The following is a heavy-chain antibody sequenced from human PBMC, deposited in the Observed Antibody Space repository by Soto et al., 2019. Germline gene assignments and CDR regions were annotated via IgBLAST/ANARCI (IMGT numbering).Heavy chain of an antibody. Sequence: VQLVESGGGLVQPGGSLRLSCAASGFTVSSNYMSWVRQAPGKGLEWVSVIYSGGSTYYADSVKGRFTISRHNSKNTLYLQMNSLRAEDTAVYYCAREYCSSTSCRYNWFDPWGQGTLVTVSS. D-gene: IGHD2-2*01. J-gene: IGHJ5*02. V-gene: IGHV3-53*04. CDR1: GFTVSSNY. CDR3: AREYCSSTSCRYNWFDP. CDR2: IYSGGST.